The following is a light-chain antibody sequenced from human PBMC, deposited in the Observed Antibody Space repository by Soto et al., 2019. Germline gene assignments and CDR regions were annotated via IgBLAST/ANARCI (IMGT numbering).Light chain of an antibody. CDR1: QSISSW. Sequence: DIQMTQSPFTLSASVGDRVTTTCRASQSISSWLAWYQQKPGKAPKLLIYDASSLESGVPSRFSGSGSGTEFTLTISSLQPDDFATYYCQQYNSYWTFGQGTKVDIK. V-gene: IGKV1-5*01. CDR2: DAS. J-gene: IGKJ1*01. CDR3: QQYNSYWT.